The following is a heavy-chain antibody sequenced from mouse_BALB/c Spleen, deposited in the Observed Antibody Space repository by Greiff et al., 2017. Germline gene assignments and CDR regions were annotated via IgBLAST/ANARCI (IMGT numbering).Heavy chain of an antibody. CDR1: GFTFSSYG. D-gene: IGHD1-2*01. Sequence: DVMLVESGGDLVKPGGSLKLSCAASGFTFSSYGMSWVRQTPDKRLEWVATISSGGSYTYYPDSVKGRFPISRDNAKNTLYLQMSSLKSEDTAMYYCAREGTTATDYWGQGTTLTVSS. J-gene: IGHJ2*01. CDR3: AREGTTATDY. V-gene: IGHV5-6*02. CDR2: ISSGGSYT.